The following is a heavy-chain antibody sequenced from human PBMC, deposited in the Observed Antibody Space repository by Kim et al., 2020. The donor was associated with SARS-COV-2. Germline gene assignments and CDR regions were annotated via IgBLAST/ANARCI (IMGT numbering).Heavy chain of an antibody. J-gene: IGHJ4*02. V-gene: IGHV3-23*01. CDR1: GFTFSSSA. CDR2: ITASGDRT. CDR3: ARAGANYFDY. D-gene: IGHD1-26*01. Sequence: GGSLRLSCAASGFTFSSSAMSWVRQATGKGLEWVSSITASGDRTFYADSVKGRFTISRDNSNNTLYLQMSSLRAEDTAIYYCARAGANYFDYWGQGNLVT.